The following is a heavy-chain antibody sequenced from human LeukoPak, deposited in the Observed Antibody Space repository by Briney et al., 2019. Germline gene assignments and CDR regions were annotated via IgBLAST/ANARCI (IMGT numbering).Heavy chain of an antibody. Sequence: ASVKVSCKASGYIFTGYGISWVRQAPGQGLEWMGWISAYNGNTNYAQKLQGRVTMTTDTSTSTAYMELRSLRSDDTAVYYCAREIGYYYDSSGGFDLWGRGTLVTVSS. CDR1: GYIFTGYG. CDR3: AREIGYYYDSSGGFDL. V-gene: IGHV1-18*01. D-gene: IGHD3-22*01. J-gene: IGHJ2*01. CDR2: ISAYNGNT.